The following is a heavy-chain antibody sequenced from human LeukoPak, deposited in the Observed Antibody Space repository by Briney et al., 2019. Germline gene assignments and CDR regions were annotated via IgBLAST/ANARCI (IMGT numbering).Heavy chain of an antibody. Sequence: SETLSLTCTVSGGSISSYYWSWIRQPAGRGLEWIGRIYTSGSTNYNPSLKSRVTISLDTSKNQFSLRLSSVTAADTAFYYCARGAAGSYHQFDSWGQGALVTVSS. CDR1: GGSISSYY. J-gene: IGHJ4*02. D-gene: IGHD1-26*01. V-gene: IGHV4-4*07. CDR2: IYTSGST. CDR3: ARGAAGSYHQFDS.